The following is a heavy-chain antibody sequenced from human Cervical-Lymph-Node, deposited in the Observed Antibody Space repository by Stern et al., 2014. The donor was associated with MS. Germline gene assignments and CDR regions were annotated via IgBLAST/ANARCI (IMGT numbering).Heavy chain of an antibody. CDR3: AKVTMVRGTGLDV. CDR1: GFIFDDYA. J-gene: IGHJ6*02. CDR2: ISWNSVRL. V-gene: IGHV3-9*01. D-gene: IGHD3-10*01. Sequence: VQLGQSGGGLVQPGRSLRLSCVASGFIFDDYAIHWVRQAPGKGLEWVAGISWNSVRLGYADSVKGRFTISRDKAKNSLYLQMNSLRTEDTALYYCAKVTMVRGTGLDVWGQGTTVTVSS.